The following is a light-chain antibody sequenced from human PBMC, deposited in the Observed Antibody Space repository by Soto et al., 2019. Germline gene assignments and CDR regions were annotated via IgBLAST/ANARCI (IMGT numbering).Light chain of an antibody. CDR1: SIDVGGYDY. J-gene: IGLJ1*01. Sequence: QSVLTQPRSVSGSPGQSVTFSCTGTSIDVGGYDYVSWYQQHPGKAPKLMIYDVSKRPSGVPDRFSGSKSGNTASLTISGLQAEDEADYYCCSFAGTSYVFGAGTKVTVL. V-gene: IGLV2-11*01. CDR2: DVS. CDR3: CSFAGTSYV.